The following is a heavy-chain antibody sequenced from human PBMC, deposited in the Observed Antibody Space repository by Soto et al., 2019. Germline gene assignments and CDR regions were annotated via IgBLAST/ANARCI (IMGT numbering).Heavy chain of an antibody. Sequence: EVQLLESGGGLVQPGGSLRLSCAASGFTFSNYAMNWVRQAPGKGLAWVSVISGSDGSTYYADSVKGRFTISRDKSKNALYLQMNSLRAEDTAVYYCAKALPILNNRGYYFYGMDVWGQGTTVTVSS. J-gene: IGHJ6*02. CDR2: ISGSDGST. CDR3: AKALPILNNRGYYFYGMDV. D-gene: IGHD3-10*01. CDR1: GFTFSNYA. V-gene: IGHV3-23*01.